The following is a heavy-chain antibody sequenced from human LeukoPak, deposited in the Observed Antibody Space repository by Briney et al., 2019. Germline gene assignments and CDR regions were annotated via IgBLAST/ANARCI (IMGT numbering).Heavy chain of an antibody. CDR1: GGSISSYY. D-gene: IGHD3-16*01. CDR2: IYYSGST. Sequence: SETLSLTCTVSGGSISSYYWSWIRQPPGKGLEWIGYIYYSGSTNYNPSLKSRVTISVDTSRNQFSLKLSSVTAADTAVYYCARSSLGEGENYWGQGTLVTVSS. CDR3: ARSSLGEGENY. V-gene: IGHV4-59*01. J-gene: IGHJ4*02.